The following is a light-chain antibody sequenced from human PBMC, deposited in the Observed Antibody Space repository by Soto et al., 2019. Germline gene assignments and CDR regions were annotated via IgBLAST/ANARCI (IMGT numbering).Light chain of an antibody. J-gene: IGKJ3*01. CDR3: QQYGSSPGLFT. CDR2: GAS. V-gene: IGKV3-20*01. CDR1: QTVSDNY. Sequence: ETVLTQSPGSLSLSPGERATLSCRASQTVSDNYLAWYQQKPGQAPRLLIYGASSRATGIPDRFSGSGSGTDLTLTISRLEPEDFAVYYCQQYGSSPGLFTFGPGTKVDIK.